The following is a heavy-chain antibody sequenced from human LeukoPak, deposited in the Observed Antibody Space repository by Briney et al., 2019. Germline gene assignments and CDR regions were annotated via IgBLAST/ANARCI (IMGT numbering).Heavy chain of an antibody. CDR1: GFTFSSYE. V-gene: IGHV3-48*03. D-gene: IGHD5-18*01. CDR2: ISSSGSTI. Sequence: GGSLRLSCAASGFTFSSYEMNWVRQAPGKGLEWVSYISSSGSTIYYADSVKGRFTISRDNAKNPLYLQMNSLRAEDTAVYYCARENTAMVAYWGQGTLVTVSS. CDR3: ARENTAMVAY. J-gene: IGHJ4*02.